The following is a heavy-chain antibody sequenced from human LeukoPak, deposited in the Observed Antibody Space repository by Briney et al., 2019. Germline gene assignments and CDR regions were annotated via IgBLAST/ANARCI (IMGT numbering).Heavy chain of an antibody. D-gene: IGHD5-24*01. CDR1: GFTFSYYA. Sequence: GGSLSLSCSASGFTFSYYAMHWVRQAPGKGLEYVSGINDNGGTTHYGDSVKGRFTISRDDSKNTLYLQMSSLRGEDTALYYCVKDLRGNYTFDYWGQGTLVTVSS. CDR3: VKDLRGNYTFDY. J-gene: IGHJ4*02. CDR2: INDNGGTT. V-gene: IGHV3-64D*09.